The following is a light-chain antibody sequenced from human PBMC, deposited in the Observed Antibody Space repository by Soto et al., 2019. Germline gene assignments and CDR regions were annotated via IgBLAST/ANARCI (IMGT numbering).Light chain of an antibody. V-gene: IGKV3-20*01. J-gene: IGKJ2*01. CDR2: GAS. CDR1: QSVNNNY. CDR3: HLYNRSPYN. Sequence: EIVLTQSPGTLSLSPGERATLSCRASQSVNNNYLAWYQQKPGQAPRLLIYGASTRATGISDRFSGSGSGTDFTLTISRLEPEDVGVFYCHLYNRSPYNFGLGTKLEIK.